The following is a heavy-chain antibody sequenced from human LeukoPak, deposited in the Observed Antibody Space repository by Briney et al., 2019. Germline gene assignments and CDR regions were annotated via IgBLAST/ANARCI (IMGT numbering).Heavy chain of an antibody. CDR3: AKDEGAIPY. V-gene: IGHV3-7*01. J-gene: IGHJ4*02. CDR2: IKQDGSEK. D-gene: IGHD1-26*01. CDR1: GFTFSSHW. Sequence: PGGSLRLSCAASGFTFSSHWMSWVRQAPGKGLEWVANIKQDGSEKYYVDSVKGRFTISRDNAKNSLYLQMNSLRAEDTAVYYCAKDEGAIPYWGQGTLVTVSS.